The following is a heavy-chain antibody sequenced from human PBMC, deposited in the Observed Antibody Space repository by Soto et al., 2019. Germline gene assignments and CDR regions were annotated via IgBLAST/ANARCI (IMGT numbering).Heavy chain of an antibody. J-gene: IGHJ4*02. CDR1: GGTFSSYA. Sequence: ASVKVSCKASGGTFSSYAISWVRQAPGQGLEWMGGIIPTFGTANYAQKFQGRVTITADESTSTAYMELSSLRSEDTAVYYCARDCTNGVCNDYWGQGTLVTVSS. CDR2: IIPTFGTA. V-gene: IGHV1-69*13. D-gene: IGHD2-8*01. CDR3: ARDCTNGVCNDY.